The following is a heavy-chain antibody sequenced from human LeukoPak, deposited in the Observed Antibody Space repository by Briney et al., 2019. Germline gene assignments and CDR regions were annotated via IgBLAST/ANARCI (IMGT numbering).Heavy chain of an antibody. CDR2: INTDGSST. Sequence: GGSLRLSCAASGFTFSSYWMHWVRQAPGKGLVWVSRINTDGSSTSYADSVKGRLTISRDNAKNSLSLQMNSLRGEDTAVYYCARDVALSTYHFDSSGLLDYWGQGTLVTVSS. J-gene: IGHJ4*02. V-gene: IGHV3-74*01. CDR1: GFTFSSYW. D-gene: IGHD3-22*01. CDR3: ARDVALSTYHFDSSGLLDY.